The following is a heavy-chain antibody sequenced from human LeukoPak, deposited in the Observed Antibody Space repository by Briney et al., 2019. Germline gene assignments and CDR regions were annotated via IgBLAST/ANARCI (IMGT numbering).Heavy chain of an antibody. CDR2: ISYDASRI. Sequence: GGSLRLSCSASGFTFSNYPMHWVRQAPGKGLEWVAFISYDASRIFYADSVKGRFTISRDNSKDTLYLQMNSLRADDTAVYYCAKGDYYDFDYWGQGTLVTVSS. CDR1: GFTFSNYP. V-gene: IGHV3-30-3*01. D-gene: IGHD3-10*01. CDR3: AKGDYYDFDY. J-gene: IGHJ4*02.